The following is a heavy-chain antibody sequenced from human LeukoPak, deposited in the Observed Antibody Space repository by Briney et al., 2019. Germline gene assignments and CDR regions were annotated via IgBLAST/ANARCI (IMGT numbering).Heavy chain of an antibody. CDR1: AYSFTSYW. CDR2: IYPGDSDT. CDR3: ARYLAGTGISSYYFDY. D-gene: IGHD1-1*01. V-gene: IGHV5-51*01. J-gene: IGHJ4*02. Sequence: GESLKISCKGSAYSFTSYWIGWVRQLPGKGLEWMGIIYPGDSDTRYSPSFQGQVTISADKSISTAYLQWSSLKALDTAMYYCARYLAGTGISSYYFDYWGQGTLVTVSS.